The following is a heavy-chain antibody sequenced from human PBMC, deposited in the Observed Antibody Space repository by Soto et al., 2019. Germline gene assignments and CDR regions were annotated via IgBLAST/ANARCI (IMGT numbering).Heavy chain of an antibody. CDR3: ARDQTPSSGWPGMDV. CDR1: GYTFTDYY. D-gene: IGHD6-19*01. V-gene: IGHV1-2*02. CDR2: INPNSGGT. J-gene: IGHJ6*02. Sequence: QVQLVQSGAEVKKPGASVKVSCKASGYTFTDYYMHWVRQAPGQGLEWMGWINPNSGGTNYAQKFQGRVTMTRDTSISTAYMELTRLRSDDTAVYYCARDQTPSSGWPGMDVWGQGTTVTVSS.